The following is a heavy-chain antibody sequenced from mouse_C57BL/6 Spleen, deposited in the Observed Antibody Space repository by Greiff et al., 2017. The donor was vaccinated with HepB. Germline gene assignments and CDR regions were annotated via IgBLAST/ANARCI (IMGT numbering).Heavy chain of an antibody. J-gene: IGHJ3*01. CDR1: GFSFNTYA. D-gene: IGHD2-2*01. CDR2: IRSKSNNYAT. CDR3: VRRGYDGPWFAY. V-gene: IGHV10-1*01. Sequence: EVKVVESGGGLVQPKGSLKLSCAASGFSFNTYAMNWVRQAPGKGLEWVARIRSKSNNYATYYADSVKDRFTISRDDSESMLYLQMNNLKTEDTAMYYCVRRGYDGPWFAYWGQGTLVTVSA.